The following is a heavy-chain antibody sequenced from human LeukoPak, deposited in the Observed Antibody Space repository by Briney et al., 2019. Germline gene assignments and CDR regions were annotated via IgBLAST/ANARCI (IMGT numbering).Heavy chain of an antibody. CDR2: ISSSSSTI. Sequence: PGGSLRLSCAASGLTFSSYAMTWVRQAPGKGLEWVSYISSSSSTIYYADSVKGRFTISRDNAKNSLYLQMNSLRAEDTAVYYCARGPYYDFWSGYHFDYWGQGTLVTVSS. J-gene: IGHJ4*02. D-gene: IGHD3-3*01. CDR3: ARGPYYDFWSGYHFDY. V-gene: IGHV3-48*01. CDR1: GLTFSSYA.